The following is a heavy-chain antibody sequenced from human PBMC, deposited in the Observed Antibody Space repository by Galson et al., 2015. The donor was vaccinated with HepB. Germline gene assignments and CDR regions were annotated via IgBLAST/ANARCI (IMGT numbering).Heavy chain of an antibody. D-gene: IGHD6-13*01. J-gene: IGHJ6*02. Sequence: SVTVSCKASGYTFTGYYMHWVRQAPGQGLEWMGWINPNSGGTNYAQKFQGRVTMTRDTSISTAYMELSRLRSDDTAVYYCAVAAVGGGDYYGMDVWGQGTTVTVSS. CDR2: INPNSGGT. CDR3: AVAAVGGGDYYGMDV. V-gene: IGHV1-2*02. CDR1: GYTFTGYY.